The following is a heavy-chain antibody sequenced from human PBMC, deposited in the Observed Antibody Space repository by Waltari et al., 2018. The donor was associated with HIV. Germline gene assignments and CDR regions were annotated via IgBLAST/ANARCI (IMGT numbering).Heavy chain of an antibody. CDR2: SNNEGSST. CDR3: ARGDGYAYPN. CDR1: GFTFSSYC. J-gene: IGHJ4*02. D-gene: IGHD5-12*01. Sequence: EVPLVESGGGLVQPGGSLRLSCAASGFTFSSYCMHWVRQAPGKGRVGVSRSNNEGSSTGYADSVKGRFTIARDNAKNTLYLQMNSLRVEDTAVYYCARGDGYAYPNWGQGTLVTVSS. V-gene: IGHV3-74*01.